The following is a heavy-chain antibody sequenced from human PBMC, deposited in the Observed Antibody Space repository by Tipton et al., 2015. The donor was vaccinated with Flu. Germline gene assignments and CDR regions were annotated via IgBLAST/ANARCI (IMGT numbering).Heavy chain of an antibody. CDR2: IYYCGQT. CDR1: GGSMSSYY. J-gene: IGHJ6*02. D-gene: IGHD3-3*01. Sequence: TLSLTCSVSGGSMSSYYWIWIRLSPGKGLEWIGNIYYCGQTNYNPSLKSRVTISVDMSKNQFSLRLRSVTAADTAVYYCARSTVGIFGVVEGPHGLDVWGHGTTVTVSS. CDR3: ARSTVGIFGVVEGPHGLDV. V-gene: IGHV4-59*01.